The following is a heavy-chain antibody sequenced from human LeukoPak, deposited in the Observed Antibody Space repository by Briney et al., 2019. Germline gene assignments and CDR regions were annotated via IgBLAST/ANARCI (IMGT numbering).Heavy chain of an antibody. Sequence: ASVKVSCKASGGTFSSYAISWVRQAPGQGLEWMGGIIPIFGTANYAQKFQGRVTITADESTSTAYMELSSLRSEDTAVYYCASRGVGATGYYFDYWGQGTLVTVSS. J-gene: IGHJ4*02. D-gene: IGHD1-26*01. CDR3: ASRGVGATGYYFDY. CDR2: IIPIFGTA. V-gene: IGHV1-69*13. CDR1: GGTFSSYA.